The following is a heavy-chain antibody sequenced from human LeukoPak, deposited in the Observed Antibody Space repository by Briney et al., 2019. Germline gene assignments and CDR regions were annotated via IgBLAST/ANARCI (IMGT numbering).Heavy chain of an antibody. Sequence: GGSLRLSCAASGFTFSSYSMNWVRQAPGKGLEGVSSISSSSSYIYYEDSVKGRFTISRDNAKNSLYLQMNSLRAEDTAVYYCARAVAGLVYFDYWGQGTLVTVSS. J-gene: IGHJ4*02. CDR2: ISSSSSYI. V-gene: IGHV3-21*06. CDR1: GFTFSSYS. CDR3: ARAVAGLVYFDY. D-gene: IGHD6-19*01.